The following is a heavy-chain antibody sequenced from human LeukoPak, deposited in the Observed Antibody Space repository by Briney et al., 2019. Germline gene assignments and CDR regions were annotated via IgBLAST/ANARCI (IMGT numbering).Heavy chain of an antibody. CDR1: GYTFTSYY. CDR3: ARDRRQWELLWLFDY. Sequence: ASVKVSCKASGYTFTSYYMHWVRQAPGQGLEWMGIINPSGGSTSYAQKFQGRVTMTRDTSTSTVYMELSSLRSEDTAVCYCARDRRQWELLWLFDYWGQGTLVTVSS. D-gene: IGHD1-26*01. V-gene: IGHV1-46*03. CDR2: INPSGGST. J-gene: IGHJ4*02.